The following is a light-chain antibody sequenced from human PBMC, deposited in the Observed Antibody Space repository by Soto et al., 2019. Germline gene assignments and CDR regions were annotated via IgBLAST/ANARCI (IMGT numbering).Light chain of an antibody. CDR1: ISDVGVYNY. CDR3: SSFAGSNTLL. Sequence: QSVLTQPPSASGSPGQSVTISCTGTISDVGVYNYVSWYQQHPGKAPKLMIYEVSQRPSGVPDRFSGSKSGNTASLTVSGLQADDEATYYCSSFAGSNTLLFGGGTKVTVL. CDR2: EVS. J-gene: IGLJ2*01. V-gene: IGLV2-8*01.